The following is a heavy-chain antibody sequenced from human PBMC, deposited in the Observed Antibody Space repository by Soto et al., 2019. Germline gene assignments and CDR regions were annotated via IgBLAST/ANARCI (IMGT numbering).Heavy chain of an antibody. J-gene: IGHJ5*02. CDR1: GYTFTSYD. Sequence: ASVKVSCKASGYTFTSYDINWVRQATGQGLEWMGWMNPNSGNTGYAQKFQGRVTMTRNTSISTAYMELSSLRSEDTAVSYCARGGHCSGGSCYSYWFDPWGQGTLVTVSS. D-gene: IGHD2-15*01. CDR2: MNPNSGNT. V-gene: IGHV1-8*01. CDR3: ARGGHCSGGSCYSYWFDP.